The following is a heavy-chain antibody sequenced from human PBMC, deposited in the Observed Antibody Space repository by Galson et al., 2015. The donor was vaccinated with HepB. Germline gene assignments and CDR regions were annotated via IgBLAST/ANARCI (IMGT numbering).Heavy chain of an antibody. CDR1: GYSFTSYW. V-gene: IGHV5-51*01. D-gene: IGHD5-18*01. CDR3: ARSNTSRADAFDN. Sequence: QSGAEVTKPGESLKISCKGSGYSFTSYWIGWVRQMPGKGLEWMGIIYPGDSDTRYSPSFQGQVTISADKSISTAYLQWSSLKASDTVVHYCARSNTSRADAFDNWGQWTVVTVSS. J-gene: IGHJ3*02. CDR2: IYPGDSDT.